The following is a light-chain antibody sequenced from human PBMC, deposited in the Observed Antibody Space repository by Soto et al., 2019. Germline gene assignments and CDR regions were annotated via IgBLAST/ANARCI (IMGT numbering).Light chain of an antibody. V-gene: IGKV3-20*01. Sequence: ETVLTQSPGTLSLSPGERATLSCRASQTVSSSFLAWYQQKPGQAPRLLIYGASSRATGIPDRFSGSGSGTDFTDFTLTISRLEPEDFAVYYCQQYGNSPQTFGQGTKVEIK. CDR2: GAS. CDR3: QQYGNSPQT. CDR1: QTVSSSF. J-gene: IGKJ1*01.